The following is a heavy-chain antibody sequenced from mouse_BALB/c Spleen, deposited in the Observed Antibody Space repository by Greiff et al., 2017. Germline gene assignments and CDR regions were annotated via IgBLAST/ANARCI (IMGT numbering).Heavy chain of an antibody. J-gene: IGHJ3*01. V-gene: IGHV5-6-4*01. D-gene: IGHD2-4*01. CDR2: ISSGGSYT. CDR1: GFTFSSYT. CDR3: TRDYDYDGFAY. Sequence: EVNVVESGGGLVKPGGSLKLSCAASGFTFSSYTMSWVRQTPEKRLEWVATISSGGSYTYYPDSVKGRFTISRDNAKNTLYLQMSSLKSEDTAMYYCTRDYDYDGFAYWGQGTLSLSLQ.